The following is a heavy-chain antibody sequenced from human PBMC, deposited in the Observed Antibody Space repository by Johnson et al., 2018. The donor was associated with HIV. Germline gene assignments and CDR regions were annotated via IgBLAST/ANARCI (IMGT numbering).Heavy chain of an antibody. Sequence: VQLVESGGGVVQPGRSLRLSCAASRFTFSSYAMSWVRQAPGKGLEWVSAIRGSGGSTYYADSVTGRFTISRDNSKNTLYLQMNSLRAEDTAVYYCAVVALPMYWYDAVDIWGQGTMVTVSS. V-gene: IGHV3-23*04. CDR3: AVVALPMYWYDAVDI. D-gene: IGHD2-21*01. CDR1: RFTFSSYA. J-gene: IGHJ3*02. CDR2: IRGSGGST.